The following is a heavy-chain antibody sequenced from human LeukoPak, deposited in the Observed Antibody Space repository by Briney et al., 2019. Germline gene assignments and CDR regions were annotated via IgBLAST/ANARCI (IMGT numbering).Heavy chain of an antibody. CDR2: ISSSSSYI. D-gene: IGHD3-22*01. CDR1: GFTSSSYS. Sequence: PGGSLRLSCAASGFTSSSYSMNWVRQAPGKGLEWVSSISSSSSYIYYADSVKGRFTISRDNAKNSLYLQMNSLRAEDTAVYYCARQSGYPYYFDYWGQGTLVTVSS. J-gene: IGHJ4*02. V-gene: IGHV3-21*01. CDR3: ARQSGYPYYFDY.